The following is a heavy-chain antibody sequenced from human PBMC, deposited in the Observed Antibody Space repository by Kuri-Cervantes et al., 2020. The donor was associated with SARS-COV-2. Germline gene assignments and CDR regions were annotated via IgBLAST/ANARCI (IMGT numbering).Heavy chain of an antibody. CDR1: GGSISSSSYY. J-gene: IGHJ6*03. Sequence: SDTLSLTCTVSGGSISSSSYYWGWIRQPPGKGLEWIGSIYYSGSTYYNPSLKSRVTISVDTSKNQFSLKLSSVTAADTAVYYCARVVPAADEGLYYYYMDVWGKGTTVTVSS. D-gene: IGHD2-2*01. CDR2: IYYSGST. CDR3: ARVVPAADEGLYYYYMDV. V-gene: IGHV4-39*07.